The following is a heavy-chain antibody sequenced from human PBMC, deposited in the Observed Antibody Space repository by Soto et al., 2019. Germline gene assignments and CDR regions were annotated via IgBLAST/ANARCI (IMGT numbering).Heavy chain of an antibody. V-gene: IGHV4-59*01. CDR2: IYYSGST. J-gene: IGHJ4*02. CDR3: ATLYFPYSGYDDSDY. Sequence: SETLSLTCTVSGGSISSYYWSWIRQPPGKGLEWIGYIYYSGSTNYNPSLKSRVTISVDTSKNQFSLKLSPVTAADTAVYYCATLYFPYSGYDDSDYWGQGTLVTVSS. CDR1: GGSISSYY. D-gene: IGHD5-12*01.